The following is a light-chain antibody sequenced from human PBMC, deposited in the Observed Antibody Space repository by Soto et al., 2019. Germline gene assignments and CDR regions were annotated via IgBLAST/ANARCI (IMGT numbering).Light chain of an antibody. CDR3: QSYDNSLSAYV. V-gene: IGLV1-40*01. J-gene: IGLJ1*01. Sequence: QSVLTQPPSVSGAPGQKVTVSCTGSSSDIGAGYGVHWYQQLPGTAPKLLIYGDTNRPSGVPDRFSGSKSGTSASLAITGLQAEDEADYYCQSYDNSLSAYVFETGTKLTVL. CDR1: SSDIGAGYG. CDR2: GDT.